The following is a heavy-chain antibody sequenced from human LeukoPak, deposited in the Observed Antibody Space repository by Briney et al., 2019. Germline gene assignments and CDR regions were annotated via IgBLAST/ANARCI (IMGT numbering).Heavy chain of an antibody. CDR3: ARDLRAYSSSWYNWFDP. Sequence: SETLSLTCAVSGGSISSGGYSWSWIRQPPGKGLEWIGYIYHSGSTYYNPSLKSRVTISVDRSKNQFSLKLSSVTAADTAVYYCARDLRAYSSSWYNWFDPWGQGTLVTVSS. CDR1: GGSISSGGYS. CDR2: IYHSGST. V-gene: IGHV4-30-2*01. D-gene: IGHD6-13*01. J-gene: IGHJ5*02.